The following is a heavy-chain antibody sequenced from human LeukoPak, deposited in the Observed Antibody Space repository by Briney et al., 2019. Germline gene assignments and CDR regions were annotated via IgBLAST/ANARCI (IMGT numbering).Heavy chain of an antibody. CDR2: INGDGSIT. D-gene: IGHD3-22*01. V-gene: IGHV3-74*01. Sequence: GGSLRLSCAASRFPFSSYWMHWVRQAPGKGLVWVSRINGDGSITTYADSVKGRFTISRDNAKNMLYLQLDSLTAEDTAVYYCSSGLVGYYHDSSTYPDSWGQGTLVTVSS. J-gene: IGHJ4*02. CDR1: RFPFSSYW. CDR3: SSGLVGYYHDSSTYPDS.